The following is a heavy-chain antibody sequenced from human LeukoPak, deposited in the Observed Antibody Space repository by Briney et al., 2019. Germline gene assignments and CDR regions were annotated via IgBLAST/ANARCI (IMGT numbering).Heavy chain of an antibody. J-gene: IGHJ3*02. CDR1: GGSISSTSYY. CDR3: ARAGFPGVLDI. D-gene: IGHD1-14*01. V-gene: IGHV4-30-4*08. Sequence: SETLSLTCIVSGGSISSTSYYWSWIRQPPGKGLEWIGYIYYSGSTYYNPSLKSRVTISVDTSKNQFSLKLSSVTAADTAVYYCARAGFPGVLDIWGQGTMVTVSS. CDR2: IYYSGST.